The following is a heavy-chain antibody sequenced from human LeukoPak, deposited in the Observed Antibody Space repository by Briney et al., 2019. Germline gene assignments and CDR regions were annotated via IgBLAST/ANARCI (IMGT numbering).Heavy chain of an antibody. Sequence: SETLSLTCAVSGYSISRGYHWGWIRHPPGKGLEWIGSIYHGGKTYHNPSLKSRVTISVDTSMNQFSLKLSSVTAADTAVYYCARTRYCSGATCYSPELFESWGQGTLVSVSS. CDR3: ARTRYCSGATCYSPELFES. CDR1: GYSISRGYH. V-gene: IGHV4-38-2*01. J-gene: IGHJ4*02. CDR2: IYHGGKT. D-gene: IGHD2-15*01.